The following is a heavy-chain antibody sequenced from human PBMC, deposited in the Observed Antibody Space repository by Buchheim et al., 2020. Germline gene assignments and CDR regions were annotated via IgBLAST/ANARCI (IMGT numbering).Heavy chain of an antibody. V-gene: IGHV4-4*07. Sequence: QVQLQESGPGLVRPSETLSLTCTVSGGSISSYFWNWIRPPAGKGLEWIGRIDISRRTNYNPSLKSRVTLSVDTSKNQFSLKLRSVTAADTAMYYCARGRDGYNYENFDSWGQGTL. CDR2: IDISRRT. D-gene: IGHD5-24*01. CDR1: GGSISSYF. CDR3: ARGRDGYNYENFDS. J-gene: IGHJ4*02.